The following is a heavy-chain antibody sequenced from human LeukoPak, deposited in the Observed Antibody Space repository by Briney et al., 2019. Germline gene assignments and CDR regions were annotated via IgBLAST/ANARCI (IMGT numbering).Heavy chain of an antibody. V-gene: IGHV1-18*01. Sequence: ASVKVSCKASGYTFTSYGISWVRQAPGQGLEWMGWISAYNGNTNYAQKFQGRVTITADESTSTAYMELSSLRSEDTAVYYCGYSEGYYYGMDVWGQGTTVTVSS. CDR2: ISAYNGNT. CDR1: GYTFTSYG. J-gene: IGHJ6*02. D-gene: IGHD5-18*01. CDR3: GYSEGYYYGMDV.